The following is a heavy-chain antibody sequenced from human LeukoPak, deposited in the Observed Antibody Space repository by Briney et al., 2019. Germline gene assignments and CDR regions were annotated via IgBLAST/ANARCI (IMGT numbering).Heavy chain of an antibody. V-gene: IGHV4-39*01. Sequence: SETLSLTCTVSGGSISSSSYYWGWIRQPPGKGLEWIGSIYYSGSTYYNPSLKSRVTISVDTSKNQFSLKLSSVTAADTAVYYCASQDGGMSGSWYRALTYYYYGMDVWGQGTTVTVSS. J-gene: IGHJ6*02. CDR2: IYYSGST. D-gene: IGHD6-13*01. CDR1: GGSISSSSYY. CDR3: ASQDGGMSGSWYRALTYYYYGMDV.